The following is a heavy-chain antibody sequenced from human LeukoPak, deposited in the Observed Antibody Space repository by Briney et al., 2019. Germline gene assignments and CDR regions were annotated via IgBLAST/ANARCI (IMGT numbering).Heavy chain of an antibody. J-gene: IGHJ4*02. CDR2: IPDNGRRT. D-gene: IGHD2-15*01. Sequence: GGSLRLSCAASGFTFSNFGLNWVRQAPGKGLEWVAFIPDNGRRTYYLESVEGLFTISRDDSKNTLYLQMNSLRVEDTAVYYCARDRIGKYSIDYWGQGTLVTVSS. CDR3: ARDRIGKYSIDY. CDR1: GFTFSNFG. V-gene: IGHV3-30*02.